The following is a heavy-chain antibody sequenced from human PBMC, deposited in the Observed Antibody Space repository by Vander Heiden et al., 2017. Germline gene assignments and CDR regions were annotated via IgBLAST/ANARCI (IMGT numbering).Heavy chain of an antibody. CDR3: ARGQKGVVVVVAATPNWFDP. V-gene: IGHV4-34*01. CDR2: ISHSGST. D-gene: IGHD2-15*01. CDR1: GGSFSGYY. J-gene: IGHJ5*02. Sequence: QVQLQQWGAGLLKPSEPLSLTCAVYGGSFSGYYWSWIRQPPGKGLEGIGEISHSGSTNYNPSRKSRVPISVDTSKNQFSLKLSSVTAADTAVYYCARGQKGVVVVVAATPNWFDPWGQGTLVTVSS.